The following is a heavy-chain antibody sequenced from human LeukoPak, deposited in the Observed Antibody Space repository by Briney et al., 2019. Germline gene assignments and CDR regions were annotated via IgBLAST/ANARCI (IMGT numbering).Heavy chain of an antibody. J-gene: IGHJ4*02. CDR1: GGSISSYY. D-gene: IGHD6-19*01. V-gene: IGHV4-59*08. CDR2: IYYSGST. Sequence: PSETLSLTCTVSGGSISSYYWSWIRQPPGKGLEWIGYIYYSGSTNYNPSLKSRVTMSVDTSRNQFSLKLSSVTAADTAVYYCARSYSSGWSDYWGQGTLVTVSS. CDR3: ARSYSSGWSDY.